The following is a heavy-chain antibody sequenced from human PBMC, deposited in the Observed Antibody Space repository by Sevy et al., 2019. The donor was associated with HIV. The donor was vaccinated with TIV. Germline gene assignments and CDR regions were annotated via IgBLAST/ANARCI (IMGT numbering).Heavy chain of an antibody. CDR2: ISDSGGRI. D-gene: IGHD3-16*01. J-gene: IGHJ5*02. CDR3: AKDGGYDALTEGDWFDP. Sequence: GGSLRLSCAASGFTFSSYAMSWVRQGPGKGLEWVSTISDSGGRIYYTDSVKGRFTISRDNSKNTLYLQMDILRVEDTAIYYCAKDGGYDALTEGDWFDPWGQGTLVTVSS. CDR1: GFTFSSYA. V-gene: IGHV3-23*01.